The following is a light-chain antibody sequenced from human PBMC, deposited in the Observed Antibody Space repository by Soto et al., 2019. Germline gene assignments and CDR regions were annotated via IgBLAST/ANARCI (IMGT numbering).Light chain of an antibody. V-gene: IGKV1-6*01. CDR1: QGIKND. Sequence: AIQMTQSPSSLSASVGDRVTITCRASQGIKNDVGWYRQKPGKAPKLLIYAASSLQSGVPPRFSGSGSGTDFTLTISSLHPEDFATYYCLQDYNYPYTFGQGTKLEIK. CDR3: LQDYNYPYT. J-gene: IGKJ2*01. CDR2: AAS.